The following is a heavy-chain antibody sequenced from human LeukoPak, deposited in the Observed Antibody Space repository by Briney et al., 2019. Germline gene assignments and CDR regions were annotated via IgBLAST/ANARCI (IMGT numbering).Heavy chain of an antibody. CDR2: INHSGST. CDR1: GGSFSGYY. D-gene: IGHD6-13*01. Sequence: SETLSLTCAVYGGSFSGYYWSWIRQPPGKGLEWIGEINHSGSTNYNPSLKSRVTISVDTSKNQFSLILNSVTAADTAVYYCARHVRKRGIAAAGSPGWFDPWGQGTLVTVSS. V-gene: IGHV4-34*01. J-gene: IGHJ5*02. CDR3: ARHVRKRGIAAAGSPGWFDP.